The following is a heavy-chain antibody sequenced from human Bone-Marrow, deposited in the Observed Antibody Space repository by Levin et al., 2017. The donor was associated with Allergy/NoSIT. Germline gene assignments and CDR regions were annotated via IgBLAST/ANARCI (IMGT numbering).Heavy chain of an antibody. CDR3: ARESDCTSTRCYSAAFDI. CDR1: GFDFSIYW. V-gene: IGHV3-74*01. D-gene: IGHD2-2*02. CDR2: INYDGGTT. Sequence: GESLKISCAASGFDFSIYWMHWVRRAPGKGLVWVSRINYDGGTTTYADSVKGRFTISRDNAKNTLYLHMNSLRAEDTAVYYCARESDCTSTRCYSAAFDIWGQGTTVTVSS. J-gene: IGHJ3*02.